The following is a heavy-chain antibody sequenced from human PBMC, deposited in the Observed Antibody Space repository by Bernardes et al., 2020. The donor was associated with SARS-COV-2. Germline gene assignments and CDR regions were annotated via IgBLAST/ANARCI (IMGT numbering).Heavy chain of an antibody. Sequence: GGSLRLSCAASGFTFSSYSMNWVRQAPGKGLEWVSSISSSSSYIYYADSVKGRFTISRDNAKNSLYLQMNSLRAEDTAVYYCAREPNDYGDYVGPAFDNWGQGTMVTVSS. D-gene: IGHD4-17*01. J-gene: IGHJ3*02. CDR3: AREPNDYGDYVGPAFDN. CDR2: ISSSSSYI. V-gene: IGHV3-21*01. CDR1: GFTFSSYS.